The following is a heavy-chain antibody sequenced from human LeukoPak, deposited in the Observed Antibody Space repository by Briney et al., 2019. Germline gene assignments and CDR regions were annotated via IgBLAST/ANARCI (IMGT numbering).Heavy chain of an antibody. CDR1: GGSFCGYY. CDR3: ERGPLYMH. CDR2: INHSGST. D-gene: IGHD4-11*01. Sequence: PSETLSLTCAVYGGSFCGYYWSWIRQPPGKGLEWIGEINHSGSTNYDPSLKSRVTISVDTSKNQFSLKLSSVTAADTAVYYCERGPLYMHWGQGTLVTVSS. J-gene: IGHJ4*02. V-gene: IGHV4-34*01.